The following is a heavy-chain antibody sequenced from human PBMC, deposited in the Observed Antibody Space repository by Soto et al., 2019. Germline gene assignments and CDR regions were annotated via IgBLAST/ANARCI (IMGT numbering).Heavy chain of an antibody. D-gene: IGHD2-15*01. CDR2: ISSNGGST. CDR3: VNTGPLRASTFDY. J-gene: IGHJ4*02. CDR1: GFTFSSYA. Sequence: PVGSLRLSGSASGFTFSSYAMHWVCQAPGKGLEYVSAISSNGGSTYYADSVKGRFTISRDNSKNTLYLQMSSLRAEDTAVYYCVNTGPLRASTFDYWGQGTLVTVSS. V-gene: IGHV3-64D*06.